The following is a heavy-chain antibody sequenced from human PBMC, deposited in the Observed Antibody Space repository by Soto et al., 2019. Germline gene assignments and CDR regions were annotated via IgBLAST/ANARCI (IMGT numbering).Heavy chain of an antibody. CDR1: GGTFSSYA. V-gene: IGHV1-69*01. J-gene: IGHJ6*02. CDR3: ARGTRGYDFWSGYPPRYYYYGMDV. Sequence: QVQLVQSGAEVKKPGSSVKVSCKASGGTFSSYAISWVRQAPGQGLEWMGGIIPIFGTANYAQKFQGRVTITADESTSTAYRELSSLRSEDTAVYYCARGTRGYDFWSGYPPRYYYYGMDVWGQGTTVTVSS. D-gene: IGHD3-3*01. CDR2: IIPIFGTA.